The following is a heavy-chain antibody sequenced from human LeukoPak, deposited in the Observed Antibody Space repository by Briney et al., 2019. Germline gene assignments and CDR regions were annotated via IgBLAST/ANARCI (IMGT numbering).Heavy chain of an antibody. V-gene: IGHV4-39*07. CDR3: ARTGDIVVVPAAGGYAFDI. D-gene: IGHD2-2*01. Sequence: SETLSLTCTVSGGSISSSSYYWGWIRQPPGKGLEWIGSIYYSGSTYYNPSLKSRVTISVDTSKNQFSLKLSSVTAADTAVYYCARTGDIVVVPAAGGYAFDIWGQGTMVTVSS. J-gene: IGHJ3*02. CDR2: IYYSGST. CDR1: GGSISSSSYY.